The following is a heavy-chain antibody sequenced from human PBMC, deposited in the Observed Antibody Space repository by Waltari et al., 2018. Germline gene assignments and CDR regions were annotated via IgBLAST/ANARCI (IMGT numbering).Heavy chain of an antibody. V-gene: IGHV4-59*11. Sequence: QVHLQESGPGLVKPSETLSLTCTVSGVSITNHYWSWIRQSPGKGLEWIAYTHHTESSNYNPSVKSRLTVSLDTSKNQLSLNLNSVTAADTAIYYCARGSTGQFDPWGQGVLVTVSS. CDR1: GVSITNHY. CDR3: ARGSTGQFDP. CDR2: THHTESS. D-gene: IGHD4-4*01. J-gene: IGHJ5*02.